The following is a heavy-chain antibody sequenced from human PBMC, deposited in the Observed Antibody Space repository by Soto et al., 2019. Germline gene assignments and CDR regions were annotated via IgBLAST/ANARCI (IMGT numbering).Heavy chain of an antibody. D-gene: IGHD3-22*01. CDR3: ARGGSGYTWFNEF. J-gene: IGHJ4*02. CDR1: GGLFSSYP. CDR2: IIPVFQTA. Sequence: QEQLVQSGAEVQKPGSSVKVSCKASGGLFSSYPISWVRQVPGQGLEWMGGIIPVFQTAYYTQRLQGRVTITADESTNTAYMELSSLRSEDTAIYYCARGGSGYTWFNEFWGQGTLVTVSS. V-gene: IGHV1-69*01.